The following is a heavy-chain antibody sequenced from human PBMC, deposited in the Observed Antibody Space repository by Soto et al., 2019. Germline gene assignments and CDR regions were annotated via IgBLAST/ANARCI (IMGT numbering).Heavy chain of an antibody. CDR1: GCSISSGDYY. V-gene: IGHV4-30-4*01. CDR2: IYYSGST. CDR3: ARDTNWGWVQVDV. Sequence: QVQLQESGPGLVKPSQTLSLTRTVSGCSISSGDYYWSWIRQPPGKGLECIGYIYYSGSTYDNPSLKSRVTISVDTSKNQFSLKLSSVTAADTAVYYCARDTNWGWVQVDVWGQGTTVTVSS. D-gene: IGHD7-27*01. J-gene: IGHJ6*02.